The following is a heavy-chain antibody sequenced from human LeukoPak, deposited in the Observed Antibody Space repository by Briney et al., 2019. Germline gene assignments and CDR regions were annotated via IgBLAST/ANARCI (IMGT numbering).Heavy chain of an antibody. CDR2: INHSGST. V-gene: IGHV4-34*01. D-gene: IGHD1-26*01. CDR3: ARSGGWDSGSYHEGTNWFDP. J-gene: IGHJ5*02. CDR1: GGSFSDYY. Sequence: SETLSLTCTVCGGSFSDYYWSWIRQPPGKGLEWIGEINHSGSTNYNPSLKSRVTISVDTSKNQFSLKLSSVTAADTAVYYCARSGGWDSGSYHEGTNWFDPWGQGTLVTVSS.